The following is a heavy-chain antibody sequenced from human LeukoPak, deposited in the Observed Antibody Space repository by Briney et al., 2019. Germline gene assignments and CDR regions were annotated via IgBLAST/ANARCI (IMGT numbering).Heavy chain of an antibody. Sequence: SVKVSCKASGGTFSSYAISWVRQAPGQGLEWMGGIIPIFGTANYAQKFQGRVTITADESTSTAYMELSSPRSEDTAVYYCARHIVVVPAAMDYYYMDVWGKGTTVTVSS. V-gene: IGHV1-69*13. D-gene: IGHD2-2*01. CDR1: GGTFSSYA. CDR2: IIPIFGTA. J-gene: IGHJ6*03. CDR3: ARHIVVVPAAMDYYYMDV.